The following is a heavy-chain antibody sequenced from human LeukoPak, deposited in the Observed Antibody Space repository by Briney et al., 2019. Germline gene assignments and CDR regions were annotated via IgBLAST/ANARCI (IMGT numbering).Heavy chain of an antibody. D-gene: IGHD6-19*01. Sequence: PGGSLRLSWAASGFTFSDYYMSWIRQAPGKGLEWVSYISSSSSYTSYADSVKGRFTISRDNAKNSLYLQMNSLRAEDTAVYYCARTAAGTSDYWGQGTLVTVSS. CDR1: GFTFSDYY. CDR2: ISSSSSYT. CDR3: ARTAAGTSDY. J-gene: IGHJ4*02. V-gene: IGHV3-11*06.